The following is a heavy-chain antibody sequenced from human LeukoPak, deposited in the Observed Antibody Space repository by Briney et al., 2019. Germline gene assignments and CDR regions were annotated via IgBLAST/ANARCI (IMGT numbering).Heavy chain of an antibody. D-gene: IGHD3-10*01. V-gene: IGHV3-20*04. CDR2: INWNGGST. CDR1: GFTFSSYS. Sequence: GGSLRLSCAASGFTFSSYSMNWVRQAPGKGLEWVSGINWNGGSTGYADSVKGRFIISRDNAKNSLYLQMNSLRAEDTALYYCARVSDYYGSGSYNYWGQGTLVTVSS. J-gene: IGHJ4*02. CDR3: ARVSDYYGSGSYNY.